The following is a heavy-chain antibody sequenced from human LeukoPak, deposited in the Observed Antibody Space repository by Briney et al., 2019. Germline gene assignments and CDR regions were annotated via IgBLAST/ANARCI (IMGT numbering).Heavy chain of an antibody. CDR3: ARAHLGYCSSTSCGTYFQH. J-gene: IGHJ1*01. Sequence: GGSLRLSCAASGFTFSTYGMHWVRQAPGKGLEWVAVIWYDGSNKYYADSVKGRFTISRDNYKNTLYLQMNSLRAEDTAVYYCARAHLGYCSSTSCGTYFQHWGQGTLVTVSS. CDR2: IWYDGSNK. D-gene: IGHD2-2*01. V-gene: IGHV3-33*08. CDR1: GFTFSTYG.